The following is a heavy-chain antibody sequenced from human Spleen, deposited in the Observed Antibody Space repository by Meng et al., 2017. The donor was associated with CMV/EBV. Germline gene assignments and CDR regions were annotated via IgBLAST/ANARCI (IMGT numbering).Heavy chain of an antibody. D-gene: IGHD6-19*01. J-gene: IGHJ4*02. V-gene: IGHV3-30-3*01. CDR2: ISYDGSNK. Sequence: GESLKISCAASGFTFSSYAMHWVRQAPGKGLEWVAVISYDGSNKYYADSVKGRFTLSRDNAKNMLYLQMNSLRVEDTAVYFCARSVGGWYDYWGQGTLVTVSS. CDR1: GFTFSSYA. CDR3: ARSVGGWYDY.